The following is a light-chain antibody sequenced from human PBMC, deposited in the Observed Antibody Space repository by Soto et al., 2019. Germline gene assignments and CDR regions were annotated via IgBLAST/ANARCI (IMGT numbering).Light chain of an antibody. CDR3: QQFNSYPPYT. CDR1: QDINTA. Sequence: AIQLTQSPSSLSASVGDRVTITCRASQDINTALAWYQQKPGSLPKLLIYDASTLERGVPSRFSGSGSGTDFTHTISSLQPEDFAAHSGQQFNSYPPYTFGQGTKLELK. V-gene: IGKV1-13*02. CDR2: DAS. J-gene: IGKJ2*01.